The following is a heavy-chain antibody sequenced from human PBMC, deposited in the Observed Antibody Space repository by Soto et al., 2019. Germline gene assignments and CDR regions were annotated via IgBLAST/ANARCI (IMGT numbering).Heavy chain of an antibody. CDR1: GGSISSGGYY. CDR2: IHYSGST. Sequence: QVQLQESGPGLVKPSQTLSLTCTVSGGSISSGGYYWSWIRQHPGKGLEWIGYIHYSGSTYYNPSLKSRVTISVDQAKNQFLLHLSSVTAADTVVYYCARTLGYSSSGYLGNYYYGMDVWGQGTTVTVSS. V-gene: IGHV4-31*03. D-gene: IGHD6-13*01. J-gene: IGHJ6*02. CDR3: ARTLGYSSSGYLGNYYYGMDV.